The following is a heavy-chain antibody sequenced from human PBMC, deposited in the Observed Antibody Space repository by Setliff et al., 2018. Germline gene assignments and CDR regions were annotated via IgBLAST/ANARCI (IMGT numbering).Heavy chain of an antibody. CDR2: ISGGGDST. V-gene: IGHV3-23*01. Sequence: SLRLSCAASGFTFSGYSMNWVRQTPGKGLEWVSTISGGGDSTYYADSVKGRFTISRDNAKNSLYLQMDSLKAEDTAVYYCARHLARGMQIFGVAPRFGYWGQGTLVTVSS. J-gene: IGHJ4*02. CDR3: ARHLARGMQIFGVAPRFGY. CDR1: GFTFSGYS. D-gene: IGHD3-3*01.